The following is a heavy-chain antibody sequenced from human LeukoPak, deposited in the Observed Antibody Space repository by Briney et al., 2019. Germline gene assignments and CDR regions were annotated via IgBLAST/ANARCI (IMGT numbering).Heavy chain of an antibody. CDR1: GFTFSSFA. V-gene: IGHV3-23*01. CDR2: ISGSGGST. J-gene: IGHJ4*02. Sequence: GGSLRLSCAASGFTFSSFAMSWVRQAPGKGLEWVSAISGSGGSTYYQDSVKGPFTISRDNSKNTLYLQMNSPRAEATPEYYCAKRRVVVVAATVDFDFWGQGTLVTVSS. CDR3: AKRRVVVVAATVDFDF. D-gene: IGHD2-15*01.